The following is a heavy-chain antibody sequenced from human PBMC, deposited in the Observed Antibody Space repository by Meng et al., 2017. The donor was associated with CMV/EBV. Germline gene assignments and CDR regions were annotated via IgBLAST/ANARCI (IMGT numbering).Heavy chain of an antibody. V-gene: IGHV4-34*01. CDR1: GGSLSGYY. Sequence: QQLVAGLLTLSETLSLTCAVYGGSLSGYYWSWIRQPPGKGLEWIGEINHSGSTNYNPSLKSRVTISVDTSKNQFSLKLSSVTAADTAVYYCARGGIAAAGPFDYWGQGTLVTVSS. J-gene: IGHJ4*02. CDR3: ARGGIAAAGPFDY. D-gene: IGHD6-13*01. CDR2: INHSGST.